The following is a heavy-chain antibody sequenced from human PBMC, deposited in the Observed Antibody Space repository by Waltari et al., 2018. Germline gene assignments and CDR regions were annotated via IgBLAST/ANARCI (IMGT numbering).Heavy chain of an antibody. V-gene: IGHV1-2*06. CDR1: GYTFTDYY. CDR3: ARETYSDSGWFDP. CDR2: INPNSGGT. J-gene: IGHJ5*02. D-gene: IGHD4-17*01. Sequence: QVQLVQSGAEVRKPGASVKVSCKASGYTFTDYYLYWVRQAPGQGLEWVGRINPNSGGTHYAQNFQGRVTMTSDTSITTVYMELASLTSDDTAVYYCARETYSDSGWFDPWGQGTLVTVSS.